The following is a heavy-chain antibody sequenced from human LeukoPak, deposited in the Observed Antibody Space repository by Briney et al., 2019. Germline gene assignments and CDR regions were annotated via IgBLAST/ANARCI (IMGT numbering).Heavy chain of an antibody. Sequence: SETLSLTCTVSGGSITSYYWGWIRQPPGKGLEWIGMIYSSGSTYYHPSLRSRVIISVDTSKNQFSLNLSSVTAADTAVYFCARSGTMVQEIIVTCSQYYYYMDVWGKGTTVTIAS. CDR3: ARSGTMVQEIIVTCSQYYYYMDV. CDR1: GGSITSYY. V-gene: IGHV4-4*08. J-gene: IGHJ6*03. D-gene: IGHD3-10*01. CDR2: IYSSGST.